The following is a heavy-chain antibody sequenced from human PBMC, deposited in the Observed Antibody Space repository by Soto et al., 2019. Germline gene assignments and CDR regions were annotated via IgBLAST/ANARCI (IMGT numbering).Heavy chain of an antibody. CDR1: GFSFSTYA. V-gene: IGHV3-23*01. Sequence: LRLSCVASGFSFSTYAMSWVRQAPGKGLEWVSAISAGGSDTYYADSVKGRVTISRDNSIKTLFLQMSSLRTEDTAVYYCAHPRGYGVFDAYDIWGQGAMVTVSS. D-gene: IGHD4-17*01. CDR2: ISAGGSDT. CDR3: AHPRGYGVFDAYDI. J-gene: IGHJ3*02.